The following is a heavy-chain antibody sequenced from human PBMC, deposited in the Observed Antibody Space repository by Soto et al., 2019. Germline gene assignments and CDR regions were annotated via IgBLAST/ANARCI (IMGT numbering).Heavy chain of an antibody. J-gene: IGHJ4*02. D-gene: IGHD6-19*01. CDR2: INVYNGNT. CDR1: GYTFTSNS. Sequence: ASVKVSCKASGYTFTSNSIGWVRQAPGQGLEWMGWINVYNGNTNYAEQLQGRVTLTTDTSTSTADRDLRSLRSDDTDVYYCATISSASSGWLRDYWGPGTLVTVSS. V-gene: IGHV1-18*04. CDR3: ATISSASSGWLRDY.